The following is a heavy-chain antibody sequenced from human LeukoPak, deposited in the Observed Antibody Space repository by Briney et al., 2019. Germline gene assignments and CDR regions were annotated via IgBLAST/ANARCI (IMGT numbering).Heavy chain of an antibody. CDR2: INPNSGGT. CDR3: VRHIKPAGPWDGMDV. CDR1: GYTFTGYY. V-gene: IGHV1-2*06. Sequence: GASVKVSCKASGYTFTGYYIHWVRQAPGQGLEWMGRINPNSGGTNYAQKFQGRVTMTIDTSTSTAYMELRSLKSDDTAVYYCVRHIKPAGPWDGMDVWGQGTTVIVSS. J-gene: IGHJ6*02. D-gene: IGHD1-26*01.